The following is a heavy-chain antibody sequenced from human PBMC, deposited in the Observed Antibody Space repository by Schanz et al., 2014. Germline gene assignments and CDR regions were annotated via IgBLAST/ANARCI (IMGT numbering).Heavy chain of an antibody. D-gene: IGHD3-3*01. V-gene: IGHV3-23*04. CDR3: AKDVDFWSGYYLDY. CDR2: IVGGGGRT. CDR1: GFTFNNFN. Sequence: EVQLVESGGGLVKPGGSLRLSCAASGFTFNNFNMNWVRQAPGKGLEWVSSIVGGGGRTYYADSVKGRFTISRDNSKNTLYLQMNSLRVEDTAVYYCAKDVDFWSGYYLDYWGQGTLVTVSS. J-gene: IGHJ4*02.